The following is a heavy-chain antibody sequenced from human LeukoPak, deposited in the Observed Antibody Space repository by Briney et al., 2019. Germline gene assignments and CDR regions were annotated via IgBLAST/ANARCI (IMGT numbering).Heavy chain of an antibody. D-gene: IGHD3-10*01. CDR3: ARTLYGSGSHSWFDP. J-gene: IGHJ5*02. CDR2: ISSSSSYI. V-gene: IGHV3-21*01. CDR1: GFTFSSYS. Sequence: GGSLRLSCAASGFTFSSYSMNWVRQAPGKGLEWVSSISSSSSYIYYADSVKGRFTISRDNAKNSLYLQMNSLRAEDTAVYYCARTLYGSGSHSWFDPWGQGTLVTVSS.